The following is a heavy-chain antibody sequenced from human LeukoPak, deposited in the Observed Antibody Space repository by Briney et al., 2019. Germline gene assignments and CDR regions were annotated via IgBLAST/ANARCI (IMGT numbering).Heavy chain of an antibody. CDR2: ISAYNGNT. CDR3: ARTNLDCKNGVCYDY. D-gene: IGHD2-8*01. CDR1: GYSFTTYG. Sequence: ASVKVSCKASGYSFTTYGISWVRQAPGQGLEWMGWISAYNGNTNYAQKFQGRVTMTTDTSTSTAYMDLRSLRSDDTAVYYCARTNLDCKNGVCYDYWGQGTPVTVSS. J-gene: IGHJ4*02. V-gene: IGHV1-18*01.